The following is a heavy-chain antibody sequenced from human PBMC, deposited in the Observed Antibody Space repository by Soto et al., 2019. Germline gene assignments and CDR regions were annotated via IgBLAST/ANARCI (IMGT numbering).Heavy chain of an antibody. CDR1: GGSISSGGYY. V-gene: IGHV4-31*03. Sequence: SETLSLTCTVSGGSISSGGYYWSWIRQHPGKGLEWIGYIYYSGSTYYNPSLKSRVTISVDTSKNQFSLKLSSVTAADTAVYYCARVTPYCTNGVCYPVPWFDPWGQGTLVTVSS. CDR2: IYYSGST. J-gene: IGHJ5*02. CDR3: ARVTPYCTNGVCYPVPWFDP. D-gene: IGHD2-8*01.